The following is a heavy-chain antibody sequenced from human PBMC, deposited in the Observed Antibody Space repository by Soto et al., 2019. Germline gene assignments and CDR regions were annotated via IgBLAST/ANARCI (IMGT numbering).Heavy chain of an antibody. CDR2: IKSDGSST. J-gene: IGHJ5*02. V-gene: IGHV3-74*01. CDR3: ARSDWFDP. CDR1: GFTFITYW. Sequence: PGVSLRLSCAASGFTFITYWMHWVRQAPGKGLVWVSRIKSDGSSTSYADSVKGRFTISRDNAKNTLYLQMNSLRVEDTAVYYCARSDWFDPWGQGTLVTVSS.